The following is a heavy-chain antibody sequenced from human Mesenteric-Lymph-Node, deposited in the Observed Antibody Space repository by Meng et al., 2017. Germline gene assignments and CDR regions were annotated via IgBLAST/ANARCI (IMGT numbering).Heavy chain of an antibody. CDR3: ARVSSDYGDYTYFDY. CDR1: GGSISDYY. V-gene: IGHV4-59*08. Sequence: SETLSLTCAVSGGSISDYYWSWIRQPPGKGLEWIGCMYYSGSTNYNPSLKSRVTISVDTSKNQFSLKLSSVTAADTDVYYCARVSSDYGDYTYFDYWGQGTLVTVSS. D-gene: IGHD4-17*01. J-gene: IGHJ4*02. CDR2: MYYSGST.